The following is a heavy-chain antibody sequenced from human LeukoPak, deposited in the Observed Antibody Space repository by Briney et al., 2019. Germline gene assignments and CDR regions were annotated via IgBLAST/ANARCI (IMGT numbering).Heavy chain of an antibody. CDR3: ARVLHKRNYDSSVYYGY. CDR1: AFTFSTYN. CDR2: ISSSSTTI. D-gene: IGHD3-22*01. J-gene: IGHJ4*02. V-gene: IGHV3-48*01. Sequence: GGSLRLSCAASAFTFSTYNMNWVRQAPGKGLEWVSYISSSSTTIYYADSVKGRFTISRDNAKNSLYLQMNSLRAEDTAVYYCARVLHKRNYDSSVYYGYWGQGTLVTVSS.